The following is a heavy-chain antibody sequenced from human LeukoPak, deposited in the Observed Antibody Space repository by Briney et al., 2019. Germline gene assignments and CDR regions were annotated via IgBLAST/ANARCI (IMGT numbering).Heavy chain of an antibody. CDR1: GYSFTNYG. CDR3: ARDGSGTWLDP. CDR2: INAFNGDT. Sequence: GASLKVSCKGSGYSFTNYGISWVRQAPGQGLEWMGWINAFNGDTNHAQKFQGRVTMTIDTSTSTAYMELRSLTSDDTAVYYCARDGSGTWLDPWGQGTLVTVSS. V-gene: IGHV1-18*01. D-gene: IGHD3-10*01. J-gene: IGHJ5*02.